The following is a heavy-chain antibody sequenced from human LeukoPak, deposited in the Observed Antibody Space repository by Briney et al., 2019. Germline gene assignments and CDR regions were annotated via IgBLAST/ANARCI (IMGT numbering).Heavy chain of an antibody. CDR2: IWYDGSNK. Sequence: GGSLRLSCAASGFTFSSYGMHWVRQAPGKGLEWVAVIWYDGSNKYYADSVKGRFTISRDNAKNSLYLQMSNLRAEDTAVYFCARGGGLDVWGQGATVTVSS. D-gene: IGHD5-12*01. CDR1: GFTFSSYG. CDR3: ARGGGLDV. J-gene: IGHJ6*02. V-gene: IGHV3-33*03.